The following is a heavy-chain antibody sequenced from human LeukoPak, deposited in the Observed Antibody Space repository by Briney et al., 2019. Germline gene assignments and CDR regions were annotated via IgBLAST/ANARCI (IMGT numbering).Heavy chain of an antibody. Sequence: GGSLRLSCAASGFTFSSYSMNWVRQAPGKGLEWVSSISSSSSYIYYADSVKGRFTISRDNAKNSLYLQMNSLRAEDTAVYYCAKDQGGYSGYDWAEGIDYWGQGTLVTVSS. D-gene: IGHD5-12*01. CDR2: ISSSSSYI. CDR1: GFTFSSYS. CDR3: AKDQGGYSGYDWAEGIDY. J-gene: IGHJ4*02. V-gene: IGHV3-21*01.